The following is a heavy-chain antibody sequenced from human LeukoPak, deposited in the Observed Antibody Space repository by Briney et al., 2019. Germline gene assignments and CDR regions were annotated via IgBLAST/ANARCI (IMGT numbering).Heavy chain of an antibody. D-gene: IGHD3-22*01. J-gene: IGHJ4*02. CDR3: ARVLHKRNYDSSVYYGY. CDR2: ISSSSSTI. V-gene: IGHV3-48*01. Sequence: GGSLRLSCAASGFTFSSYSMNWVRQAPGKGLEWVSYISSSSSTIYYADSVKGRFTISRDNAKTSLYLQMNSMRAEDTAVYYCARVLHKRNYDSSVYYGYWGQGTLVTVSS. CDR1: GFTFSSYS.